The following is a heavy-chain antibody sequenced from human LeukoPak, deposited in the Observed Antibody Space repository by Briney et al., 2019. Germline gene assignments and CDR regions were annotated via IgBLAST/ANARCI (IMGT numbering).Heavy chain of an antibody. CDR3: ARGGGGYDSLYYFDY. V-gene: IGHV4-31*03. CDR1: GGSISSGGYY. J-gene: IGHJ4*02. CDR2: IYYSGST. D-gene: IGHD5-12*01. Sequence: SQTLSLTCTVSGGSISSGGYYWSWIRQHPGKGLEWIGYIYYSGSTYYNPSLKSRVTISVDTSKNQFSLKLSSVTAADTAVYYCARGGGGYDSLYYFDYWGQGTLVTVSS.